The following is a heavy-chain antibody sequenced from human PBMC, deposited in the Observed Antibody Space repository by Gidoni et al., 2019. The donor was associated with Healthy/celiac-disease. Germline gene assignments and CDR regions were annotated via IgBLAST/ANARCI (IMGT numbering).Heavy chain of an antibody. D-gene: IGHD3-16*01. Sequence: QVQLQESGPGLVTPSGTLSLTCAVSGGSLSSSNWWRWVRQPPGKGLEWMGEIYNSVSTNYKPSIKSRVTISVDKSKNQFSMKLSSVTAADTAVYYCARVFSQRPYTAYYYYYGMDVWGQGTTVTVSS. V-gene: IGHV4-4*02. J-gene: IGHJ6*02. CDR1: GGSLSSSNW. CDR3: ARVFSQRPYTAYYYYYGMDV. CDR2: IYNSVST.